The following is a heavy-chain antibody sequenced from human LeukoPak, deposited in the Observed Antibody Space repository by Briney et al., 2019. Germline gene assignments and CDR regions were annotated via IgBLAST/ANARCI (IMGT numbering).Heavy chain of an antibody. CDR2: IWYDGSNK. V-gene: IGHV3-33*01. D-gene: IGHD1-26*01. J-gene: IGHJ4*02. CDR3: ARVKGSGATGACDY. CDR1: GFTFSSYG. Sequence: PGESLRLSCAASGFTFSSYGMHWVRQAPGKGLEWVAIIWYDGSNKYYADSVKGRFTISRDNSKNTLYLQMNSLRAEDTAVYYCARVKGSGATGACDYWGQGTLVTVSS.